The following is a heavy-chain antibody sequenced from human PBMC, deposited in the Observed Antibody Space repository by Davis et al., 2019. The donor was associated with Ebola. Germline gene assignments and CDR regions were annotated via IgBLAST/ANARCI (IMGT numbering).Heavy chain of an antibody. CDR1: GGSFSGYY. J-gene: IGHJ6*02. V-gene: IGHV4-34*01. CDR3: AGGRRYYYYYGMDV. Sequence: MPSETLSLTCAVYGGSFSGYYWSWIRQPPGKGLEWIGEINHSGSTNYNPSLKSRVTISVDTSKNQFSLKLSSVTAADTAVYYCAGGRRYYYYYGMDVWGQGTTVTVSS. CDR2: INHSGST.